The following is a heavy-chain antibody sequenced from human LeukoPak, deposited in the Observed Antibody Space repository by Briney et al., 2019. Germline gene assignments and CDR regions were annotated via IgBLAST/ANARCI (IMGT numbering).Heavy chain of an antibody. D-gene: IGHD5-12*01. Sequence: PGGSLRLSCAASGFTFDDYAMHWVRQAPGKGLEWVSGISWNSGSIGYADSVKGRFTISRDNAKNSLYLQMNSLRAEDTALYYCAKDTTADIVATIFDYWGQGTLVTVSS. CDR3: AKDTTADIVATIFDY. V-gene: IGHV3-9*01. J-gene: IGHJ4*02. CDR2: ISWNSGSI. CDR1: GFTFDDYA.